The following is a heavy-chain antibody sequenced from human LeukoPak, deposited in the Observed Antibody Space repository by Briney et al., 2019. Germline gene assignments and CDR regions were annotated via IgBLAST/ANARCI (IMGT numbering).Heavy chain of an antibody. CDR2: IWYDGSNK. CDR1: GFTFSSYG. Sequence: PGGSLRLSCAASGFTFSSYGMHWVRQAPGKGLEWVAVIWYDGSNKYYADSVKGRFTISRDNSKNTLYLQMNSLRAEDTAVYYCARESGDIVVVPAASHFDIWGQGTMVTVSS. CDR3: ARESGDIVVVPAASHFDI. J-gene: IGHJ3*02. V-gene: IGHV3-33*01. D-gene: IGHD2-2*01.